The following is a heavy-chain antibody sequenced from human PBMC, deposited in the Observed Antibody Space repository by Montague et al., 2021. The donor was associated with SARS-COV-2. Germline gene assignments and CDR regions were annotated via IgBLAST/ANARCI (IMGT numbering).Heavy chain of an antibody. CDR3: ATNRYYYYYYGIDV. CDR2: IYHSGST. D-gene: IGHD1-1*01. Sequence: SETLSLTCTVSGYSISSSYYWGWIRQPPGKGLEWIGSIYHSGSTYYNPSLKSRVTISVDTSKNQFSLKLSSVTAADTAVYYCATNRYYYYYYGIDVWGQGTTVTVSS. V-gene: IGHV4-38-2*02. CDR1: GYSISSSYY. J-gene: IGHJ6*02.